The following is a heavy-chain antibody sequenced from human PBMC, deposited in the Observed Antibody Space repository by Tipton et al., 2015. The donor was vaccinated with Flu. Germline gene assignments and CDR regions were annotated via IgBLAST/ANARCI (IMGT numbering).Heavy chain of an antibody. J-gene: IGHJ5*02. V-gene: IGHV4-38-2*01. CDR2: IFHTGNT. CDR1: GYSISSDYY. Sequence: TLSLTCFVSGYSISSDYYWGWIRQPPGKGLEWIGNIFHTGNTYYNSSLRSRVSISVDRSKNQFSLKVSSVTAADTAVYYCARRSYSNYVSEPKNWFDPWGQGTLVTASS. CDR3: ARRSYSNYVSEPKNWFDP. D-gene: IGHD4-11*01.